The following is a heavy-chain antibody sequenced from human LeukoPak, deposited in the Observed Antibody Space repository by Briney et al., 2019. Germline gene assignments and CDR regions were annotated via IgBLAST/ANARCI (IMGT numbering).Heavy chain of an antibody. Sequence: PGGSLRLSCAASGFTFSIYAMHWVRQAPGRGLEWVAVISYDGSIKYYADSVNGRFTISRDNSKNTLYLQMNSLRAGDTALYYCARARGYSYENDHWGQGTLVTVSS. D-gene: IGHD5-18*01. V-gene: IGHV3-30-3*01. CDR2: ISYDGSIK. CDR3: ARARGYSYENDH. CDR1: GFTFSIYA. J-gene: IGHJ4*02.